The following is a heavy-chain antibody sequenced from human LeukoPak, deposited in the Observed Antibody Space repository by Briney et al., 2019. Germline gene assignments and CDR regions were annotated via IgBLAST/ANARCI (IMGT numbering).Heavy chain of an antibody. J-gene: IGHJ4*02. D-gene: IGHD3-10*01. Sequence: GGSLRLSCAASGFTVSSNYMSWVRQAPGKGLEWVSVIYSGGSTYYADSVKGRFTISRDNSKNTLYLQMNSLRAEDTAVYYCARDWFVTPPSNWGQGTLVTVSS. CDR3: ARDWFVTPPSN. CDR2: IYSGGST. CDR1: GFTVSSNY. V-gene: IGHV3-66*01.